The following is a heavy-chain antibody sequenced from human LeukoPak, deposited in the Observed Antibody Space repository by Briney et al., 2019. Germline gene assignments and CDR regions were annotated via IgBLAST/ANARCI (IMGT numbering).Heavy chain of an antibody. CDR2: ISVSGGTT. J-gene: IGHJ4*02. D-gene: IGHD6-13*01. CDR1: GFIFSSYA. CDR3: AKDREAYSSSWYYFDY. V-gene: IGHV3-23*01. Sequence: GGSLRLSCAASGFIFSSYAMSWVRQAPGKGLEWVSAISVSGGTTYYADSVKGRFTISRDNSENTLFLQMNSLRAEDTAVYYCAKDREAYSSSWYYFDYWGQGSLVTVSS.